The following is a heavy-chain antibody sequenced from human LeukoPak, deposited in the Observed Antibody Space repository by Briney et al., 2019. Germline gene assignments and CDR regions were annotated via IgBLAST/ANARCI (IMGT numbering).Heavy chain of an antibody. J-gene: IGHJ4*02. CDR3: AKDRSCTNNICHGDFDY. D-gene: IGHD2-8*01. V-gene: IGHV3-23*01. Sequence: GGSLRLSCAASGFNFNTYAMSWVRQAPGKGLEWVSGIIGSGGDTYYADSVKGRFTISRDNSKNTLYLQMNSLRAEDTAVYYCAKDRSCTNNICHGDFDYWGQGTLVTVSS. CDR2: IIGSGGDT. CDR1: GFNFNTYA.